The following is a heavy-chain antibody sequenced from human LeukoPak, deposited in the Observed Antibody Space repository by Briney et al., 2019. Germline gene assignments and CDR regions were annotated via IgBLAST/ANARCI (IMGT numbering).Heavy chain of an antibody. Sequence: SETLSLTCTVSGGSISSSSYYWGWIRQPPGKGLEWIGSIYYSGSTYYNPSLKSRVTISVDTSKNQFSLKLSSVTAADTAVYYCARTATGYVGDFDYWGQGTLVTVSS. J-gene: IGHJ4*02. CDR3: ARTATGYVGDFDY. CDR1: GGSISSSSYY. D-gene: IGHD3-16*01. V-gene: IGHV4-39*01. CDR2: IYYSGST.